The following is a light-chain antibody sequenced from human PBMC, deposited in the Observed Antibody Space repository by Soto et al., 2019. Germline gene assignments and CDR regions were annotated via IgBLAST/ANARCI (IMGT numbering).Light chain of an antibody. V-gene: IGKV3-11*01. CDR1: QSVSSY. Sequence: EIVLTQSPATLSLSPGERATLSCRASQSVSSYLAWYQHKPGQAPRLLIYDASNRATGIPARFSGSGSGTDFTLTLSRLEPEDFAVYYCQQRSNWPPLTFGGGTKVEIK. J-gene: IGKJ4*01. CDR2: DAS. CDR3: QQRSNWPPLT.